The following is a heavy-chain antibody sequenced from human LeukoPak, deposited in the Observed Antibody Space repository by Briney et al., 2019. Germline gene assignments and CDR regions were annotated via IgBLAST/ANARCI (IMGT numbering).Heavy chain of an antibody. CDR1: GGSFSSYA. CDR2: IIPIFGTA. Sequence: ASVKVSCKASGGSFSSYAISWVRQAPGQGLEWMGGIIPIFGTANYAQKFQGRVTITADESTSTAYMELSSLRSEDTAVYYCVSTFLEWLLNGNYYYYYMDVWGKGTTVTVSS. V-gene: IGHV1-69*13. J-gene: IGHJ6*03. D-gene: IGHD3-3*02. CDR3: VSTFLEWLLNGNYYYYYMDV.